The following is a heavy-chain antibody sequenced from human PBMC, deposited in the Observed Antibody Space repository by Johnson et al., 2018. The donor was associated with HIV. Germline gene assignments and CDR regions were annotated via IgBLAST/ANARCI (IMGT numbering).Heavy chain of an antibody. CDR3: AKPMGGDDAFDI. CDR1: GSTFSNYD. V-gene: IGHV3-30*18. CDR2: ISYEENNK. J-gene: IGHJ3*02. D-gene: IGHD3-16*01. Sequence: QVQLLESGGGLVQPGGSLRLSCAASGSTFSNYDMHWFRQAPGKGLEWVAVISYEENNKYYADSVKGRFTISRDNSKNTLYLQMNSLRAEDTAVYYCAKPMGGDDAFDIWGQGTTVTVSS.